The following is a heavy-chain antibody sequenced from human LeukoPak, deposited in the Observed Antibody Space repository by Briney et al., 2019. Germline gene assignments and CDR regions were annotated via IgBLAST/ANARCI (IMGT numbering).Heavy chain of an antibody. CDR3: AKDLGITMVRGAAFDM. CDR1: GFTFSSYA. Sequence: HPGESLRLSCAASGFTFSSYAMNWVRQAPGKGLEWVAAISGSGGSTYYADSVKRRFTIARDNTKNTLYLQMNSLRVEDAAVYYCAKDLGITMVRGAAFDMWGQGTMGTVSS. CDR2: ISGSGGST. D-gene: IGHD3-10*01. V-gene: IGHV3-23*01. J-gene: IGHJ3*02.